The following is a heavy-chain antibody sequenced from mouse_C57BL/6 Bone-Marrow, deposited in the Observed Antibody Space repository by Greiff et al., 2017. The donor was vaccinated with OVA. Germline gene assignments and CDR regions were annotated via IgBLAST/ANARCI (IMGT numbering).Heavy chain of an antibody. Sequence: EVQLQQSGPVLVKPGASVKMSCKASGYTFTDYYMNWVKQSHGKSLEWIGVINPYNGGTSYNQKFKGKATLTVDKSSSTAYMELNSLTSEDSAVYYCATPLRRRGYWYFDVWGTGTTVTVSS. V-gene: IGHV1-19*01. CDR3: ATPLRRRGYWYFDV. J-gene: IGHJ1*03. CDR1: GYTFTDYY. D-gene: IGHD2-4*01. CDR2: INPYNGGT.